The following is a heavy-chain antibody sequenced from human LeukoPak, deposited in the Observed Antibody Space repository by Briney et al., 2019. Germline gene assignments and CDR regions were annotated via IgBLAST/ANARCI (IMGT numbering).Heavy chain of an antibody. CDR2: ISGSGGST. J-gene: IGHJ4*02. CDR3: GKNLIAAAGRRGPWGY. CDR1: GFTFSSYA. Sequence: GGSLRLSCAASGFTFSSYAMSWVRQAPGKGLEWVSAISGSGGSTYYADSVKGRFTISRDNSKNTLYLQMNSLRAEDTAVYYCGKNLIAAAGRRGPWGYWGQGTLVTVSS. V-gene: IGHV3-23*01. D-gene: IGHD6-13*01.